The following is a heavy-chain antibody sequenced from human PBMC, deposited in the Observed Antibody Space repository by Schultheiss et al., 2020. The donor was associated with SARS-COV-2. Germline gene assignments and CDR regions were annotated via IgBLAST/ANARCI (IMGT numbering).Heavy chain of an antibody. CDR3: AREDSYGYDPYYYYGMDV. J-gene: IGHJ6*02. CDR1: GGSISSSSYY. CDR2: INHSGST. D-gene: IGHD5-18*01. V-gene: IGHV4-39*07. Sequence: SQTLSLTCTVSGGSISSSSYYWGWIRQPPGKGLEWIGEINHSGSTNYNPSLKSRVTISVDTSKNQFSLKLSSVTAADTAVYYCAREDSYGYDPYYYYGMDVWGQGTTVTVSS.